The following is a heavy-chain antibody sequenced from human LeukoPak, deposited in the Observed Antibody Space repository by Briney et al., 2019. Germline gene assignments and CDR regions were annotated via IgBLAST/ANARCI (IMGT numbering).Heavy chain of an antibody. J-gene: IGHJ6*04. CDR2: ISGSGGNT. V-gene: IGHV3-23*01. Sequence: GGSLRLSCAASGFTFSSYAMSWVRQAPGKGLEWVSAISGSGGNTYYGDSVKGRFTISRDNSKNTLYLQMNSLRAEDTAVYYCAKDGITMVRGVIRPYYYYGMDVWGKGTTVTVSS. D-gene: IGHD3-10*01. CDR1: GFTFSSYA. CDR3: AKDGITMVRGVIRPYYYYGMDV.